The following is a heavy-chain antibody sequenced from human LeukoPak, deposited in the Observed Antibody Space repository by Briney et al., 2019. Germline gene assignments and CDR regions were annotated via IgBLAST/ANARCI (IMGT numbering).Heavy chain of an antibody. CDR1: GGSFRGYY. Sequence: SETLSLTCAVYGGSFRGYYWSWIRPPPGKGLEWIGEINHSGSTNYNPSLKSRVTISVDTSKNQFSLKLSSVTAADTAVYYCARARGDYYGSGSYDYWGQGTLVTVSS. CDR3: ARARGDYYGSGSYDY. V-gene: IGHV4-34*01. J-gene: IGHJ4*02. CDR2: INHSGST. D-gene: IGHD3-10*01.